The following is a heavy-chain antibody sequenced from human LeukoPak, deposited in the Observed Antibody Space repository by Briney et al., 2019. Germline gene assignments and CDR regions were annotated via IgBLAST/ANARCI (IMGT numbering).Heavy chain of an antibody. D-gene: IGHD1-26*01. CDR1: GFTFSSYS. CDR3: ARGGNSGSYYGFDY. J-gene: IGHJ4*02. CDR2: ISSSGSYI. Sequence: GGSLRLSCAASGFTFSSYSMNWVRQSPGKGLEWVSSISSSGSYIYYADSVKGRFTISRDNAKNSLYLQMNSLRAEDTAVYYCARGGNSGSYYGFDYWGQGTLVTVSS. V-gene: IGHV3-21*01.